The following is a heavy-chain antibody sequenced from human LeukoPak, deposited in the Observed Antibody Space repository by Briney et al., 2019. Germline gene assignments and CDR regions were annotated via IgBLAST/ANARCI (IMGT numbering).Heavy chain of an antibody. Sequence: ASVKVSCKASGYTFTSYGISWVRQAPGQGLEWMGWISAYNGNTNYAQKLQGRVTMTTDTSTSTAYRELRSLRSDDTAVYYCARVREYCSGGSCYLKGAFDIWGQETMVTASS. CDR2: ISAYNGNT. CDR1: GYTFTSYG. D-gene: IGHD2-15*01. CDR3: ARVREYCSGGSCYLKGAFDI. V-gene: IGHV1-18*01. J-gene: IGHJ3*02.